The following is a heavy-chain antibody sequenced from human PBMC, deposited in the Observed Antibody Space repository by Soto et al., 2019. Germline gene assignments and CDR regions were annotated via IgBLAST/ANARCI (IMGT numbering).Heavy chain of an antibody. CDR1: GYTFTSYA. D-gene: IGHD2-8*01. J-gene: IGHJ5*02. V-gene: IGHV1-3*01. CDR3: ARDLGYCTNGVCYPAWFDP. CDR2: INAGNGNT. Sequence: ASGKVSCKASGYTFTSYAMYWVRQAPGQRLEWMGWINAGNGNTKYSQKFQGRVTITRDTSASTAYMELSSLRSEDTAVYYCARDLGYCTNGVCYPAWFDPWGQGTLVPVSS.